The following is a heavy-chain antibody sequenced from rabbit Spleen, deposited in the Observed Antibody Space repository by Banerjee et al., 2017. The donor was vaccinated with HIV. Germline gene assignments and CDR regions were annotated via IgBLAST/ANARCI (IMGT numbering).Heavy chain of an antibody. D-gene: IGHD8-1*01. Sequence: QEQLKESGGGLVKPGASLTLTCKASGFDFGTNYFLCWARQAPGKGLEWIGYIDPVFGITYYANWVNGRFSISRENAQNTVFLQMTSLTAADTATYFCARDGAGGSYFALWGQGTLVTVS. J-gene: IGHJ3*01. CDR2: IDPVFGIT. CDR3: ARDGAGGSYFAL. V-gene: IGHV1S43*01. CDR1: GFDFGTNYF.